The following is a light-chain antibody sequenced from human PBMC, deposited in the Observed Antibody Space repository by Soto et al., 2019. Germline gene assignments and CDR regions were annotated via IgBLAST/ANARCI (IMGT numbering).Light chain of an antibody. J-gene: IGLJ1*01. CDR3: AAWDDSLNGYV. CDR1: SSNIAPNT. CDR2: AND. V-gene: IGLV1-44*01. Sequence: VLTQPPSASGTPGQRVTISCSGSSSNIAPNTVNWYQHLPGAAPQLLIFANDRRPSGVPDRFSGSRSGTSASLAISGLQSEDEADYYCAAWDDSLNGYVFGTGTKVTVL.